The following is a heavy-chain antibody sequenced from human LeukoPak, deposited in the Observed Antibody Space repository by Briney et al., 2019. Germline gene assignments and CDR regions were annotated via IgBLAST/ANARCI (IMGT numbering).Heavy chain of an antibody. CDR1: GGSISSYY. CDR2: IYTSGST. V-gene: IGHV4-4*07. CDR3: ARDLGVSSSRRALGY. J-gene: IGHJ4*02. D-gene: IGHD6-6*01. Sequence: SETLSLTCTVSGGSISSYYWSWIRQPAWKGLEWIGRIYTSGSTTYNPSLKSRVTMSVDTSKNQFSLKLSSVTGAGTAVYYWARDLGVSSSRRALGYWGQGTLVTVSS.